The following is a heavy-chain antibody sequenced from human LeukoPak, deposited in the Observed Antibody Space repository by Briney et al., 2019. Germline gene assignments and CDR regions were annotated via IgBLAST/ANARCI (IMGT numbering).Heavy chain of an antibody. J-gene: IGHJ4*02. CDR3: ARDRRLVGFDY. D-gene: IGHD2-15*01. CDR1: GGSFSGYY. V-gene: IGHV4-34*01. CDR2: INHSGST. Sequence: SETLSLTCAVYGGSFSGYYWSWIRQPPGKGLEWIGEINHSGSTNYNPSLKSRVTISVVTSKNQFSLKLSSVTAADTAVYYCARDRRLVGFDYWGQGTLVTVSS.